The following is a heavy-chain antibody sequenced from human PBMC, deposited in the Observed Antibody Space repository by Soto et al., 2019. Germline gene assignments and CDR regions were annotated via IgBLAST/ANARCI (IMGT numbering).Heavy chain of an antibody. CDR3: ARPSGLLGQYSALVDY. Sequence: SVKVSCKASGFTFTNYGITWVRQAPGQGLEWLGMIIPIFTTTNYAQKFKDRLTISADGSTSTAYMELSGLKSEDTAVYFCARPSGLLGQYSALVDYWGQGTLVTVSS. CDR2: IIPIFTTT. V-gene: IGHV1-69*13. CDR1: GFTFTNYG. D-gene: IGHD6-6*01. J-gene: IGHJ4*02.